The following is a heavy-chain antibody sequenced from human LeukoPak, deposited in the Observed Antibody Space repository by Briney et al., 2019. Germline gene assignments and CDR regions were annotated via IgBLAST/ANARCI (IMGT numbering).Heavy chain of an antibody. CDR1: GGSFSGYY. J-gene: IGHJ4*02. V-gene: IGHV4-34*01. D-gene: IGHD5-18*01. Sequence: PSETLSLTCAVYGGSFSGYYWSWIRQPPGKGLEWIGEINHSGSTNYNPSLKSRVTISVDTSKNQFSLKLSSVTAADTAVCYCARGRQLWLRRYFDYWGQGTLVTVSS. CDR3: ARGRQLWLRRYFDY. CDR2: INHSGST.